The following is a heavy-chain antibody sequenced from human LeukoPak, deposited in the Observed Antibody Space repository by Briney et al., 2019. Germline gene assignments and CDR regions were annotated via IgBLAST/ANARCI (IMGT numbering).Heavy chain of an antibody. CDR3: ARGALKWELPPIRARKSYYFDY. V-gene: IGHV4-4*02. D-gene: IGHD1-26*01. J-gene: IGHJ4*02. CDR2: IYHSGST. CDR1: GGSISSSNW. Sequence: SETLSLTCAVSGGSISSSNWWSWVRQPPGKGLEWIGEIYHSGSTNYNPSLKSRVTISVDTSKNQFSLKLSSVTAADTAVYYCARGALKWELPPIRARKSYYFDYWGQGTLVTVSS.